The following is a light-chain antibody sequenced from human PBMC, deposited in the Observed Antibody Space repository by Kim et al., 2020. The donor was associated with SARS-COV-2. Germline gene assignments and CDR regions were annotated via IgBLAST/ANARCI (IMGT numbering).Light chain of an antibody. CDR3: QQYDNLTPYT. V-gene: IGKV1-33*01. Sequence: DIQMTQSPSSLSASVGDRVTITCQASQDINNYLNWYQQKPGKAPKLLIYDASNLETGVPSRFSGSGSGTDFTITISSLQPEDIATYYCQQYDNLTPYTFGQGTKLEI. CDR2: DAS. J-gene: IGKJ2*01. CDR1: QDINNY.